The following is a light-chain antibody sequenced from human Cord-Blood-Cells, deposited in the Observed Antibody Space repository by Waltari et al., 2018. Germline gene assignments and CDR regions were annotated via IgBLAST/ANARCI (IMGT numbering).Light chain of an antibody. CDR2: DAS. J-gene: IGKJ4*01. CDR3: QQYYSYSS. Sequence: EIVLTQSPATLSLSPGERATLSCRASQSVSSYLAWYQQKPGQAPRLLIYDASNRATGIPARFSGSGSGTDFTLTISRLEPEDFATYYCQQYYSYSSFGGGTKVEIK. CDR1: QSVSSY. V-gene: IGKV3-11*01.